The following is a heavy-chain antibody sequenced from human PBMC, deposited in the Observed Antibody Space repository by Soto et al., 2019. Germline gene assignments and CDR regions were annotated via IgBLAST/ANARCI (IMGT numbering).Heavy chain of an antibody. CDR3: ARDTVPAAVGNWFDP. Sequence: GASVKFSCKASGYTFTSYAMHWVRQAPGQRLEWMGWINAGNGNTKYSQKFQGRVTITRDTSASTAYMELSSLRSEDTAVYYCARDTVPAAVGNWFDPWGQGTLVTVSS. D-gene: IGHD2-2*01. CDR2: INAGNGNT. CDR1: GYTFTSYA. J-gene: IGHJ5*02. V-gene: IGHV1-3*01.